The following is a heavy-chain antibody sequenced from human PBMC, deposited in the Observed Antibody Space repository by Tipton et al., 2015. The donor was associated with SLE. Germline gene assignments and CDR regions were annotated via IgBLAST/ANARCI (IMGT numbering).Heavy chain of an antibody. J-gene: IGHJ4*02. D-gene: IGHD1-26*01. CDR1: GGSYSGYY. Sequence: LRLSCAVYGGSYSGYYWSWIRQPPGKGLEWIGEINHSGSTNYNPSLKSRVTISVDTSKNQFSLKLSSVTAADTAVYYCARGVLGGSYPYWGQGTLVTVSS. V-gene: IGHV4-34*01. CDR2: INHSGST. CDR3: ARGVLGGSYPY.